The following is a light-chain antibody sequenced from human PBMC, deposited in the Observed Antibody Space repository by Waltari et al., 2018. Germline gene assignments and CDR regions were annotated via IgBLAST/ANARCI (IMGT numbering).Light chain of an antibody. V-gene: IGKV3-20*01. CDR1: QSVSSNR. CDR2: GAS. Sequence: IVLTQSPGTLSLSPGERATLPCRASQSVSSNRLAGYQQKPGQAPRLLIYGASNRVYGIPDRFSGSGSGTDFTLTISRLEPEDFAVYYCQQYGRSSQVTFGQGTRLEI. J-gene: IGKJ5*01. CDR3: QQYGRSSQVT.